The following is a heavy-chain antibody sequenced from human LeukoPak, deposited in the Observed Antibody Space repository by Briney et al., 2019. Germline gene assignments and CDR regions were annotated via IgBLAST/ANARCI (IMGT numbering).Heavy chain of an antibody. Sequence: LETLSLTCTVSGGSISSYYWSWIRQPAGKGLEWIGRIYTSGSTNYNPSLKSRVTMSVDTSKNQFSLKLSSVTAADTAVYYCARDRDCSSTSCYYFSSWFDPWGQGTLVTVSS. V-gene: IGHV4-4*07. J-gene: IGHJ5*02. D-gene: IGHD2-2*01. CDR3: ARDRDCSSTSCYYFSSWFDP. CDR2: IYTSGST. CDR1: GGSISSYY.